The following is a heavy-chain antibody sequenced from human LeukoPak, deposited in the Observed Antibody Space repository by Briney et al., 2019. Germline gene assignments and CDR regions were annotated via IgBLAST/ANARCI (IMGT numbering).Heavy chain of an antibody. V-gene: IGHV1-24*01. Sequence: ASVKVSCKVSGYTLTELSMHWVRQAPGKGLEWMGGFDPEDGETIYAQKFQGRVTMTEDTSTDTAYMELSSLRSEDTAVYYCARASGYSSGWYDYFDYWGQGTLVTVSS. CDR2: FDPEDGET. CDR1: GYTLTELS. D-gene: IGHD6-19*01. CDR3: ARASGYSSGWYDYFDY. J-gene: IGHJ4*02.